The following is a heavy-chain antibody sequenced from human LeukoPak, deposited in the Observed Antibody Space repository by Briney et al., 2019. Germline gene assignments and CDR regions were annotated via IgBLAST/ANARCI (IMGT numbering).Heavy chain of an antibody. CDR2: ISAYNGNT. CDR1: GYTFTSYG. V-gene: IGHV1-18*01. Sequence: ASVKVSCTASGYTFTSYGISWVRQAPGQGLEWMGWISAYNGNTNYAQTLQGRVTMSTDTSTSTAYMELRSLRSDDTAVYYCATYIYSGSYYRIWGQGTLVTVSS. J-gene: IGHJ4*02. D-gene: IGHD1-26*01. CDR3: ATYIYSGSYYRI.